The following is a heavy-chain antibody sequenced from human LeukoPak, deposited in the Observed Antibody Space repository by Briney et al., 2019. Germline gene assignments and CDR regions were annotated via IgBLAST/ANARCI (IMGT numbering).Heavy chain of an antibody. CDR3: ARDLDVNSSSWYSIYYYYYGMDV. J-gene: IGHJ6*02. Sequence: EASVKVSCKASGYTFTSYYMHWVRQAPGQGLEWMGIINPSGGSTSYAQKFQGRVTMTRDTSTSTVYMELSSLRSEDTAVYYCARDLDVNSSSWYSIYYYYYGMDVWGQGTTVTVSS. CDR1: GYTFTSYY. D-gene: IGHD6-13*01. V-gene: IGHV1-46*01. CDR2: INPSGGST.